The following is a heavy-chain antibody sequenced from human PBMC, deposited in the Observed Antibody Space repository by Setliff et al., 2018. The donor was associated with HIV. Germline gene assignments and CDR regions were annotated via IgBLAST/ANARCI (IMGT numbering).Heavy chain of an antibody. D-gene: IGHD4-17*01. V-gene: IGHV3-74*01. CDR1: GFTFSSHW. CDR3: AREDVTTSGLDI. J-gene: IGHJ6*02. CDR2: IKSDGSST. Sequence: PGWSLRLSCAASGFTFSSHWMHWVRQAPGKGLVWVSRIKSDGSSTAYADSVKGRFTISRDNAKSTLYLQMNSLRVEDTAVYYCAREDVTTSGLDIWGQGTTVTVSS.